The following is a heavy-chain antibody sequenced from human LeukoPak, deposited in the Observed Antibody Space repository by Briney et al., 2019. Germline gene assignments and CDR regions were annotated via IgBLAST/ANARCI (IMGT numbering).Heavy chain of an antibody. V-gene: IGHV3-23*01. CDR2: NSGSGGST. D-gene: IGHD4-17*01. CDR1: GGSFSGYY. J-gene: IGHJ4*02. CDR3: AKENYGYAFDY. Sequence: ETLSLTCAVYGGSFSGYYWSWVRQAPGKGLEWVSSNSGSGGSTYYADSVKGRLTISRDNSKNTLYLQMNSLRAEDTAVYYCAKENYGYAFDYWGQGTLVTVSS.